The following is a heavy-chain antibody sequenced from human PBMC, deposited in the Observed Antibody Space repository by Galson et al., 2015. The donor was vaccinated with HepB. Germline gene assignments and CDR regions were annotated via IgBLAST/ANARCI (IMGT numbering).Heavy chain of an antibody. D-gene: IGHD6-19*01. CDR2: ISGSGGST. J-gene: IGHJ4*02. Sequence: SLRLSCAASGFTFSSYAMSWVRQAPGKGLEWVSAISGSGGSTYYADSVKGRFTISRDNSKNTLYLQMNSLRAEDTAVYYCAKDHHSSGWAGRSDYWGQGTLVTVSS. CDR3: AKDHHSSGWAGRSDY. CDR1: GFTFSSYA. V-gene: IGHV3-23*01.